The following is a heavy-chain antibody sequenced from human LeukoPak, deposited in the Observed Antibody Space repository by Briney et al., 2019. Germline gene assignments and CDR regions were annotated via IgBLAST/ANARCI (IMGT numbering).Heavy chain of an antibody. CDR3: ARSAWGWELIL. J-gene: IGHJ4*02. D-gene: IGHD1-26*01. V-gene: IGHV4-39*07. CDR1: GGSISSYY. Sequence: SETLSLTCTVSGGSISSYYWSWIRQPPGKGLEWIGSIYYSGSTYYNPSLKSRVTISVDTSKNQFSLKLSSVTAADTAVYYCARSAWGWELILWGQGTLVTVSS. CDR2: IYYSGST.